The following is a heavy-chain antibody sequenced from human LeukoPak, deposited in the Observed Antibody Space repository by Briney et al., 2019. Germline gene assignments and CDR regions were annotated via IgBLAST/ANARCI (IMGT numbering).Heavy chain of an antibody. CDR1: GFTFTAYL. V-gene: IGHV3-30-3*01. D-gene: IGHD3-22*01. Sequence: GRSLRLSCAASGFTFTAYLIHWVRQAPGKGLEWVAVMSSDGNAMFYADSVKGRFTISRDNSKNTLYLQMNGLRAEDTAVYYCVRESEYYFDHSASFDYWGQGTLVTVSS. CDR3: VRESEYYFDHSASFDY. CDR2: MSSDGNAM. J-gene: IGHJ4*02.